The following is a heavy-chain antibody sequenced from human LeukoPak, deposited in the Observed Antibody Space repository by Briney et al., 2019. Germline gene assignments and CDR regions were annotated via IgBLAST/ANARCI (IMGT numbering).Heavy chain of an antibody. CDR2: IYTSGST. J-gene: IGHJ4*02. CDR3: ARDSRRGYSGYDYPY. CDR1: GGSISSYC. Sequence: PSETLSLTCTVSGGSISSYCWSWIRQPAGKGLDWIGRIYTSGSTNYNPSLKSRVTMSVDTSKNQFSLKLSSVTAADTAVYYCARDSRRGYSGYDYPYWGQGTLVTVSS. V-gene: IGHV4-4*07. D-gene: IGHD5-12*01.